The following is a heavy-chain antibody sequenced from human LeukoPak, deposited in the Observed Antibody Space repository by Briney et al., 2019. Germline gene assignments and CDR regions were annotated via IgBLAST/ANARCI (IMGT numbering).Heavy chain of an antibody. CDR1: GFIFSTYG. CDR3: ARGSDGSCYSPVDH. D-gene: IGHD2-15*01. J-gene: IGHJ4*02. Sequence: PGGSLRLSCAASGFIFSTYGMSWVRQVPGKGLEWLSAITSTGGTTYYADSVRGRFSISRDNSKNTLYLQMNNVRVEDTAVYYCARGSDGSCYSPVDHWGQGTLVTVSS. CDR2: ITSTGGTT. V-gene: IGHV3-23*01.